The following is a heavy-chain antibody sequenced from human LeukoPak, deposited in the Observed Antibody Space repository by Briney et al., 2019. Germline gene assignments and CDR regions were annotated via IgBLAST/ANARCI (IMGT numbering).Heavy chain of an antibody. CDR2: ISSSGSTI. V-gene: IGHV3-48*03. J-gene: IGHJ4*02. D-gene: IGHD6-13*01. CDR1: GFGFSSCE. Sequence: QSGGSLRLSCAASGFGFSSCEMNWVRQAPGKGLEWVSYISSSGSTIHYADSVKGRFTISRDNAKNSLYLQMNSLRAEDTAVYYCARALRSSWYYFDYWGQGTLVTVSS. CDR3: ARALRSSWYYFDY.